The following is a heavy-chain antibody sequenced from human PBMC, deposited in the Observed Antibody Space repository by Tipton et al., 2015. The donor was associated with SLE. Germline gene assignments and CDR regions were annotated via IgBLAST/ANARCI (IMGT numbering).Heavy chain of an antibody. V-gene: IGHV4-34*01. D-gene: IGHD3-3*01. CDR2: INHSGST. Sequence: TLSLTCAVYGGSFSAYYWSWIRQPPGKGLEWIGEINHSGSTNYNPSLKSRVTISVDTSKNQFSLKLSSVTAADTAVYYCARDWNIWGQGTMVTVSS. CDR1: GGSFSAYY. J-gene: IGHJ3*02. CDR3: ARDWNI.